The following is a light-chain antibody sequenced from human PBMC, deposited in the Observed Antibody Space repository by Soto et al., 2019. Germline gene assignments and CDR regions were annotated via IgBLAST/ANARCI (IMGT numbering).Light chain of an antibody. CDR2: EVT. CDR1: SSDIGGYKY. Sequence: QSVLTQPASVSGSPRQSITISCTGTSSDIGGYKYVSWYQQHPGKAPKLIIYEVTNRPSGVSDRFSGSKSGNTASLTISGLQAEDEADYYCSSYTIYSTLLLFGGGTKLTVL. V-gene: IGLV2-14*01. J-gene: IGLJ2*01. CDR3: SSYTIYSTLLL.